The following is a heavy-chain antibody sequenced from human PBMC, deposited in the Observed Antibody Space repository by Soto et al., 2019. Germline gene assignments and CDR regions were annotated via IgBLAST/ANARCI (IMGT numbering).Heavy chain of an antibody. D-gene: IGHD3-22*01. CDR3: ARHEDSSGYRNWFDP. J-gene: IGHJ5*02. CDR1: GGSISSSSYY. CDR2: IYYSGST. V-gene: IGHV4-39*01. Sequence: SETLSLTRTVSGGSISSSSYYWGWIRQPPGKGLEWIGSIYYSGSTYYNPSLKSRVTISVDTSKNQLSLKLSSVTAADTAVYYCARHEDSSGYRNWFDPWGQGTLVTVFS.